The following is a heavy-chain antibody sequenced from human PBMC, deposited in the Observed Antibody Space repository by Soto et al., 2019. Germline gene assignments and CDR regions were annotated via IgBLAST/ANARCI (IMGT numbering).Heavy chain of an antibody. Sequence: SVKVSCKASGVTFSSYAISWVRQAPGQGLEWMGGIIPIFGTANYAQKFQGRVTITADESTSTAYMELSSLRSEDTAVYYCARGRPPGSYSDYWGQGTLVTVS. CDR3: ARGRPPGSYSDY. D-gene: IGHD3-10*01. J-gene: IGHJ4*02. CDR2: IIPIFGTA. CDR1: GVTFSSYA. V-gene: IGHV1-69*13.